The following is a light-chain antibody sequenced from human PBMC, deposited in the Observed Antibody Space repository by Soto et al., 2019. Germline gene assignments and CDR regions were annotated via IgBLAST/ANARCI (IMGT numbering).Light chain of an antibody. CDR3: PQAKSCPWT. CDR1: HGISNY. Sequence: DIQMTQSPPSVSASVGDRVTITCRASHGISNYLAWYQQKPGKAPKLLIYLTSSLRSGVPSRFSGSGSGTDFTLILSSPQTEDFATYYCPQAKSCPWTLGQGTKVDIK. CDR2: LTS. J-gene: IGKJ1*01. V-gene: IGKV1-12*01.